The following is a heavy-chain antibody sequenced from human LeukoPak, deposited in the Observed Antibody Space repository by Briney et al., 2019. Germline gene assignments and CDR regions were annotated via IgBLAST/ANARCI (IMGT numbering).Heavy chain of an antibody. Sequence: SETLSLTCAVYGGSFSGYYWSWIRQPPGKGLEWIGYIYYSGSTNYNPSLKSRVTISVDTSKNQSSLKLSSVTAADTAVYYCARDRGDDAFDIWGQGTMVTVSS. V-gene: IGHV4-59*01. CDR3: ARDRGDDAFDI. D-gene: IGHD3-3*01. J-gene: IGHJ3*02. CDR1: GGSFSGYY. CDR2: IYYSGST.